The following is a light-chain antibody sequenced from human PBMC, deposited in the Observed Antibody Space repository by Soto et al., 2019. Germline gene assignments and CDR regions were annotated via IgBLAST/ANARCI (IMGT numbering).Light chain of an antibody. CDR2: KAS. V-gene: IGKV1-5*03. CDR3: QHYNSYSEA. Sequence: DIHMTQSPSTPSGFFGDRVTSPFRASQTINSWLAWYQQKPGKAPKLLIYKASTLKSGVPSRFSGSGSGTEFTLTISSLQPDDFATYYCQHYNSYSEAFGQGTKVDIK. CDR1: QTINSW. J-gene: IGKJ1*01.